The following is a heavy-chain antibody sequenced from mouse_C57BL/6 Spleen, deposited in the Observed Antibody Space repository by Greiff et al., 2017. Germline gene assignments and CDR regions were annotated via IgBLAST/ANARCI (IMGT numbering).Heavy chain of an antibody. CDR1: GYTFTSYW. D-gene: IGHD1-1*01. Sequence: VQLQQPGAELVRPGASVKLSCKASGYTFTSYWMHWVKQRPIQGLEWIGNIDPADGETHYNQKFKGKATLTVDKASSTAYMQLSSLTSEDSAVYSVASWADDGNYYAWFAYWGQGTLVTVSA. V-gene: IGHV1-52*01. CDR2: IDPADGET. CDR3: ASWADDGNYYAWFAY. J-gene: IGHJ3*01.